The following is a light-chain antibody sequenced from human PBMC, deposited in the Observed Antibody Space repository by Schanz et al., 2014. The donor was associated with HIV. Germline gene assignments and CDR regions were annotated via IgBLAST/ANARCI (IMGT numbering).Light chain of an antibody. V-gene: IGKV3-20*01. CDR3: QQYGSFFS. CDR2: AAS. Sequence: EIVLTQSPGSLSLSPGERATLSCRASQSVTSGYLAWYQQKPGQAPRLLIYAASTRATGIPDRFSGSGSGTDFSLTISRLEPEDFAVYYCQQYGSFFSFGAGTKVEI. J-gene: IGKJ4*01. CDR1: QSVTSGY.